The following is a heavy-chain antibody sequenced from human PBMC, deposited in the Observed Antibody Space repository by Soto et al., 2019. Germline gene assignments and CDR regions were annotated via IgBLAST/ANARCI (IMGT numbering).Heavy chain of an antibody. CDR3: ARVNLGELSFAGSLDY. CDR1: GFTFSRYW. V-gene: IGHV3-74*01. Sequence: GGSLRLSCAASGFTFSRYWMHWVRQAPGKGLVWVSRINSDGSSTSYADSVKGRFTISRDNAKNTLYLQMNSLRAEDTAVYYFARVNLGELSFAGSLDYWGQGTLVTVSS. D-gene: IGHD3-16*02. CDR2: INSDGSST. J-gene: IGHJ4*02.